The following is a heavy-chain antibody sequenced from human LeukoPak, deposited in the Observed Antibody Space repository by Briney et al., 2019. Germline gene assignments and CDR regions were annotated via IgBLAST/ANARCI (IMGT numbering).Heavy chain of an antibody. V-gene: IGHV4-59*12. J-gene: IGHJ3*02. Sequence: PSETLSLTCTVSGGSISSYYWSWIRQPPGKGLEWIGYIYYSGSTYYNPSLKSRVTISVDTSKNQFSLKLSSVTAADTAVYYCARDGDAFDIWGQGTMVTVSS. CDR1: GGSISSYY. CDR2: IYYSGST. CDR3: ARDGDAFDI.